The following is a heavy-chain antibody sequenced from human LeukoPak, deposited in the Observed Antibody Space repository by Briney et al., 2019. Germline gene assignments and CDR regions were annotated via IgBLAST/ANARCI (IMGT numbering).Heavy chain of an antibody. CDR1: GFTVSYNY. Sequence: PGGSLRLSCAASGFTVSYNYMSWVRQAPGKGLEWVSVVYTGGSTYYADSAKGRFTISRDSSENTLYLQMNNLRVEDTAVYYCASGDYASGSLDYWGQGTLVTVSS. CDR2: VYTGGST. D-gene: IGHD2-2*01. V-gene: IGHV3-66*01. CDR3: ASGDYASGSLDY. J-gene: IGHJ4*02.